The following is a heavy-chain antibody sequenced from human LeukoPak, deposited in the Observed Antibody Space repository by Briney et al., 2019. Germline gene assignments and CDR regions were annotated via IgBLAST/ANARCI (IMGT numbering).Heavy chain of an antibody. J-gene: IGHJ5*02. CDR3: GKDGGQYSSGPEFDP. V-gene: IGHV3-23*01. CDR1: GIVFSRTA. Sequence: GGSLRLSCTASGIVFSRTAMNWARQSPGRGLEWLSAISGGGERTFYADSVRGRFTISRDNSKNMVYLQMNSLRVDDTAIYYCGKDGGQYSSGPEFDPRGQGDLVTVPS. D-gene: IGHD6-19*01. CDR2: ISGGGERT.